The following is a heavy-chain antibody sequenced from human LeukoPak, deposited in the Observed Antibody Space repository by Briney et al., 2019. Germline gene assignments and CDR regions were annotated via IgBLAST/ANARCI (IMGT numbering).Heavy chain of an antibody. Sequence: GGSLRLSCAASGFTFSSYSMNWVRQAPGKGLEWVSSISSGSTIYYADSVKGRFTISRDNAKNSLYLQMNSLRAEDTAVYYCAELGITMIGGVWGKGTTVTISS. CDR1: GFTFSSYS. CDR3: AELGITMIGGV. V-gene: IGHV3-69-1*02. J-gene: IGHJ6*04. D-gene: IGHD3-10*02. CDR2: ISSGSTI.